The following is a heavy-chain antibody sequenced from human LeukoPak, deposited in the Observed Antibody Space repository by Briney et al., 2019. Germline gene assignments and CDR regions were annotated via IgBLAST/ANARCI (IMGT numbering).Heavy chain of an antibody. V-gene: IGHV3-21*01. D-gene: IGHD3-10*01. CDR1: GFTFSSFS. Sequence: KAGGSLRLSCAASGFTFSSFSMNWVRQAPGKGLEWVSSISSSSSYLYYADSVKGRFTISRDNAKNSLYLQMNSLRAEDTAVYYCARVNVLLWFGESSNTYYFDYWGQGTLVTVSS. J-gene: IGHJ4*02. CDR2: ISSSSSYL. CDR3: ARVNVLLWFGESSNTYYFDY.